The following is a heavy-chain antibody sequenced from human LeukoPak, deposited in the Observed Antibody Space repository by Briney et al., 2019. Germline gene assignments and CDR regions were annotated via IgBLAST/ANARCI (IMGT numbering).Heavy chain of an antibody. CDR2: INHSGST. D-gene: IGHD3-22*01. J-gene: IGHJ4*02. Sequence: KASETLSLTCAVYGGSFSGYYWSWIRQPPGKGLEWIGEINHSGSTNYNPSLKSRVTISVDTSKNQFSLKLSSVTAADTAVYYCARGRWDYYDSSGYYYKPPDYWGQGTLVTVSS. CDR1: GGSFSGYY. V-gene: IGHV4-34*01. CDR3: ARGRWDYYDSSGYYYKPPDY.